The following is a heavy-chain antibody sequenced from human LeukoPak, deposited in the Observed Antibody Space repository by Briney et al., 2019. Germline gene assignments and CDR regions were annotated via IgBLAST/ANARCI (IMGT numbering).Heavy chain of an antibody. CDR2: IYHSGST. Sequence: SETLSLTCSVSGDSITGYYWGWIRQPPGKGLEWIGSIYHSGSTYYNPSLKSRVTISVDTSKNQFSLKLSSVTAADTAVYYCAREKWELSPFDYWGQGTLVTVSS. CDR1: GDSITGYY. D-gene: IGHD1-26*01. V-gene: IGHV4-38-2*02. CDR3: AREKWELSPFDY. J-gene: IGHJ4*02.